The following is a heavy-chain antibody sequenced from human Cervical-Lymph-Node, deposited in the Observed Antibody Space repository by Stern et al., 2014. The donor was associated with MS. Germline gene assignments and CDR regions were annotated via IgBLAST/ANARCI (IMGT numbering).Heavy chain of an antibody. V-gene: IGHV3-33*01. CDR2: IWYDGSNK. CDR3: ARDQARLVPFYGMDV. D-gene: IGHD3-10*01. J-gene: IGHJ6*02. Sequence: VQLVESGGGVVQPGRSLRLSCAAAGFTFSSYGMHWVRQAPGKGLEWVAVIWYDGSNKYYADSVKGRFTISRDNSKNTLYLQMNSLRAEDTAVYYCARDQARLVPFYGMDVWGQGTTVTVSS. CDR1: GFTFSSYG.